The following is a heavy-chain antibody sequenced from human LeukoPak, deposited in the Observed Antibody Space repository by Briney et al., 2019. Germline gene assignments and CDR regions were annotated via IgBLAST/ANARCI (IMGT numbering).Heavy chain of an antibody. CDR3: AELGITMIGGV. V-gene: IGHV3-48*03. CDR1: GFTFSSYE. J-gene: IGHJ6*04. Sequence: GGSLRLSCAASGFTFSSYEMNWVRQASGKGLEWVSYISSSGSTIYYADSVKGRFTISRDNAKNSLYLQMNSLRAEDTAVYYCAELGITMIGGVWGKGTTVTIFS. D-gene: IGHD3-10*02. CDR2: ISSSGSTI.